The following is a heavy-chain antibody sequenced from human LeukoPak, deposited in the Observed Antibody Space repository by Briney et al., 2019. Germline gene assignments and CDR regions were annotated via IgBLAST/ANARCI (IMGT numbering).Heavy chain of an antibody. CDR1: GFTFSSYE. V-gene: IGHV3-48*03. CDR2: ISSSGSTI. CDR3: AREESNYYDSSGPRDY. D-gene: IGHD3-22*01. Sequence: GGSLGLSCAASGFTFSSYEMNWVRQAPGKGLEWVSYISSSGSTIYYADSVKGRFTISRDNAKNSLYLQMNSLRAEDTAVYYCAREESNYYDSSGPRDYWGQGTLVRVSS. J-gene: IGHJ4*02.